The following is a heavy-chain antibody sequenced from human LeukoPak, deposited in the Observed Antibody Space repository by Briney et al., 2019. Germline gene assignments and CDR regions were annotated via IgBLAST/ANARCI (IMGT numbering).Heavy chain of an antibody. CDR1: GYSISSGYC. V-gene: IGHV4-38-2*01. CDR2: IYNSGST. Sequence: SETLSLTCAVSGYSISSGYCWGWIRQPPGKGLEWIGSIYNSGSTYYNPSLKSRVTISVDTSKNHSSLNLNSVTAADTAVYYCARHRRYCSSSNCYTFDYWGQGALVTVSS. D-gene: IGHD2-2*02. J-gene: IGHJ4*02. CDR3: ARHRRYCSSSNCYTFDY.